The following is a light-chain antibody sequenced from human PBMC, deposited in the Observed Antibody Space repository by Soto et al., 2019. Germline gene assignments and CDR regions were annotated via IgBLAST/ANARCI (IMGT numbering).Light chain of an antibody. CDR1: HDITSY. Sequence: DVQLTQSPSFLSASVGDRVTISCRASHDITSYLAWYQQKPGMAPNPLIYAASYLESGVPSRFSGSGSGTEFSLTISSLQPEDFATYYCQQLMTYPVTFGQGTRLEIK. J-gene: IGKJ5*01. CDR2: AAS. CDR3: QQLMTYPVT. V-gene: IGKV1-9*01.